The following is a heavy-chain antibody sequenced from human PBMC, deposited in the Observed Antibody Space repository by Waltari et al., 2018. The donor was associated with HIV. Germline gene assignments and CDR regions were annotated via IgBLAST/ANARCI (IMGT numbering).Heavy chain of an antibody. V-gene: IGHV3-74*01. J-gene: IGHJ3*02. D-gene: IGHD4-17*01. CDR1: GFTFRSYW. Sequence: EVQLVESGGGLVQPGGSLRLSCAASGFTFRSYWMHCVRQAPGKGLGWVSCISSDGSTTNYADSVKGRLTISRDNAKNTLYLQMNSLRADDTAVYYCARENTMTYYDALDIWGQGTMVTVSS. CDR2: ISSDGSTT. CDR3: ARENTMTYYDALDI.